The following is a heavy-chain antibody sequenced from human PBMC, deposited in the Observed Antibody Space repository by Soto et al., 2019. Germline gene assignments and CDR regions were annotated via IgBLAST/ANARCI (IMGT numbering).Heavy chain of an antibody. D-gene: IGHD6-13*01. CDR1: GGSISSGGYY. J-gene: IGHJ4*02. CDR2: IYYSGST. V-gene: IGHV4-31*02. Sequence: SETLSLTCTVSGGSISSGGYYWSWIRQHPGKGLEWIGYIYYSGSTYYNPSLKSRVTISVDTSKNQFSLKLSSVTAADTAVYYWARPLGVAAAGPFDYGGKEPLFTVPS. CDR3: ARPLGVAAAGPFDY.